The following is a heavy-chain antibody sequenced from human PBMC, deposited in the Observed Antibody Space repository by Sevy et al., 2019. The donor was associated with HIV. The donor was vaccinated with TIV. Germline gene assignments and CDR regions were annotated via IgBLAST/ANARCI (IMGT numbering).Heavy chain of an antibody. J-gene: IGHJ4*02. CDR3: AIFEAVAIFDY. Sequence: GGSLRLSCAASGFTFSDSWMTWVRQGPGKGLEWVSSISSSSSYIYYADSVKGRFTISRDNAKNSLYLQMNSLRAEDTAVYYCAIFEAVAIFDYWGQGTLVTVSS. D-gene: IGHD6-19*01. CDR1: GFTFSDSW. V-gene: IGHV3-21*01. CDR2: ISSSSSYI.